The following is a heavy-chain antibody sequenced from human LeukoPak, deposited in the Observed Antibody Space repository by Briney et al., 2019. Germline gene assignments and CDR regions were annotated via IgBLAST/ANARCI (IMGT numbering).Heavy chain of an antibody. V-gene: IGHV1-2*02. CDR2: INPNSGGT. CDR1: GYTLTGYD. D-gene: IGHD3-10*01. J-gene: IGHJ6*03. CDR3: ARGYGSGSYYYYYYYMDV. Sequence: APLKASCKASGYTLTGYDMHWVRQAPGQGLEWMGWINPNSGGTNYAQKFQGRVTMTRDTSISTAYMELSRLRSDDSAVYYCARGYGSGSYYYYYYYMDVWGKGTTVTVSS.